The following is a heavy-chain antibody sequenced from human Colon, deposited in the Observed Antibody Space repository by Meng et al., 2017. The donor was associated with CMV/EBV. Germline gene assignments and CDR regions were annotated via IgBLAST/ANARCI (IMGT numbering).Heavy chain of an antibody. CDR3: AAEGEGAHGYYYYGMDV. D-gene: IGHD1-26*01. Sequence: SETLSLTCTVSGGSISSYYWSWIRQPPGKGLEWIGYIYYSGSTNYNPSLKSRVTISVDTSRNQFSLKLSSVTAADTAVYYCAAEGEGAHGYYYYGMDVWGQGTTVTVSS. CDR1: GGSISSYY. V-gene: IGHV4-59*01. CDR2: IYYSGST. J-gene: IGHJ6*02.